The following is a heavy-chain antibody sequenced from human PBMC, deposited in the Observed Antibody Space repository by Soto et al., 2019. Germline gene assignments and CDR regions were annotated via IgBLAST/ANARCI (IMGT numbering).Heavy chain of an antibody. CDR3: AREEKQLARYGGDFDY. CDR1: DGSVSTGNFY. CDR2: IYYTGTT. V-gene: IGHV4-61*01. D-gene: IGHD6-13*01. J-gene: IGHJ4*02. Sequence: SETLSLTCGVSDGSVSTGNFYWSWIRQPPGEGLEWIGHIYYTGTTNYNPSLKSRVTISVDTSNNQFSLKLTSVTAADTGVYYCAREEKQLARYGGDFDYWGQGVLVTVSS.